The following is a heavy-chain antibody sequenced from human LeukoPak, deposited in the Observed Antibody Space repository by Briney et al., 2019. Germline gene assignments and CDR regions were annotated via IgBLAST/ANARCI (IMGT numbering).Heavy chain of an antibody. CDR3: ARSYAIDAFDI. CDR1: GFTFSDYY. V-gene: IGHV3-11*04. CDR2: ISSSGSII. Sequence: GGSLRLSCAASGFTFSDYYMSWIRQAPGKGLEWVSHISSSGSIIYYADSVKGRFTISRDNAKNSLYLQMNSLRAEDTAVYYCARSYAIDAFDIWGQGTMVTVSS. D-gene: IGHD2-2*01. J-gene: IGHJ3*02.